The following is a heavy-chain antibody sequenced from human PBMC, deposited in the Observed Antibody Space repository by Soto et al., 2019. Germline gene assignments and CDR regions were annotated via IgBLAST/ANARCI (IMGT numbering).Heavy chain of an antibody. J-gene: IGHJ6*02. Sequence: SETLSLTCTVSGGSFSSSSYYWGWIRQPPGKGLECIGSIYYSGSTYYNPTIKSRVTISVDTTKNQFYLKLSSVTAADTAVYYCARGVSTMVRGVILYYCYYCGMDVWGQGTTVTVSS. CDR3: ARGVSTMVRGVILYYCYYCGMDV. CDR1: GGSFSSSSYY. D-gene: IGHD3-10*01. CDR2: IYYSGST. V-gene: IGHV4-39*01.